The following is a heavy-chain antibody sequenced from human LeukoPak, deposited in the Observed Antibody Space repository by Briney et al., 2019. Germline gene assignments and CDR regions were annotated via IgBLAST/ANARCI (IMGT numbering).Heavy chain of an antibody. CDR2: IGHDGSVA. CDR1: GFSFSNYG. D-gene: IGHD6-19*01. V-gene: IGHV3-30*02. CDR3: AKEPAPNSNGWYFHDDH. J-gene: IGHJ5*02. Sequence: GGSVTLFCTASGFSFSNYGVHWLRQDPGKGLEWVAVIGHDGSVAYYADCVLGLFTITRDNSQNTQYLQISSVRAEETAVYYCAKEPAPNSNGWYFHDDHWGQGALVTVSS.